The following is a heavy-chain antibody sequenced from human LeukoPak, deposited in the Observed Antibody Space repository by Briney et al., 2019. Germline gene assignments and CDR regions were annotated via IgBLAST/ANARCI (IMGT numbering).Heavy chain of an antibody. D-gene: IGHD2-15*01. J-gene: IGHJ4*02. CDR3: ATLGYCSGGSCYDLDYFDY. V-gene: IGHV1-2*02. Sequence: ASVKVSCKASGYTFTGYYMHWVRQAPGQGLEWMGWINPNSGGTNCAQKFQGRVTMTRDTSISTAYMELSRLRSDDTAVYYCATLGYCSGGSCYDLDYFDYWGQGTLVTVSS. CDR1: GYTFTGYY. CDR2: INPNSGGT.